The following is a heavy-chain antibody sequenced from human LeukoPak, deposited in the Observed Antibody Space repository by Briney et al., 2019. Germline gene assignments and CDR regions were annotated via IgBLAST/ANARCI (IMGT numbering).Heavy chain of an antibody. V-gene: IGHV3-23*01. J-gene: IGHJ4*02. Sequence: GGSLRLSCAASGFTFSSYAMSWVRQAPGKGLEWVSAISGSSGSTYYADSVKGRFTISRDNSKNTLYLQMNSLRAEDTAVYYCAKDKVDLVVVVAATLWQMYYFDYWGQGTLVTVSS. CDR3: AKDKVDLVVVVAATLWQMYYFDY. D-gene: IGHD2-15*01. CDR1: GFTFSSYA. CDR2: ISGSSGST.